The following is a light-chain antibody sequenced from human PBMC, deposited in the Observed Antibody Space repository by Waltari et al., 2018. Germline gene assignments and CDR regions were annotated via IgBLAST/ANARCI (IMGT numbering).Light chain of an antibody. CDR2: DVS. CDR1: SSDVGAYNY. V-gene: IGLV2-14*03. CDR3: TSYTTSSTLV. J-gene: IGLJ2*01. Sequence: QSALTQPAPVSGSPGQSTTISCTGTSSDVGAYNYVSWYQQHPGKAPKLMIYDVSDRPSGVSNRFSGSKSVNTASLTISGLQAEDEADYYCTSYTTSSTLVFGGGTKLTVL.